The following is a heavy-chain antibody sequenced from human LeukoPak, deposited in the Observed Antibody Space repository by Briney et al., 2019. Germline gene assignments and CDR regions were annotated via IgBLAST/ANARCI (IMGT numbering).Heavy chain of an antibody. Sequence: PSETLSLTCAVYGGSFSGYYWSWIRQPPGKGLEWIGEINHSGSTNYNPSLKSRVTISVDTSKNQFSLKLSSVTAADTAVYYCASAKYDILTGGSLEIWGQGTMVTVSS. J-gene: IGHJ3*02. CDR1: GGSFSGYY. CDR3: ASAKYDILTGGSLEI. CDR2: INHSGST. D-gene: IGHD3-9*01. V-gene: IGHV4-34*01.